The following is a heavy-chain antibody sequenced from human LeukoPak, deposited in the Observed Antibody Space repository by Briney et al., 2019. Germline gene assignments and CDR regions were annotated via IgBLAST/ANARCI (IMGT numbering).Heavy chain of an antibody. CDR3: ARGSPWFGELRDAFDI. CDR2: LYTSGST. J-gene: IGHJ3*02. V-gene: IGHV4-59*10. D-gene: IGHD3-10*01. Sequence: PSETLSLTCAVYGGSFSGYYWSWIRQPAGKGLEWIGRLYTSGSTNYNPSLKSRVTISVDTSKNQFSLKLSSVTAADTAVYYCARGSPWFGELRDAFDIWGQGTMVTVSS. CDR1: GGSFSGYY.